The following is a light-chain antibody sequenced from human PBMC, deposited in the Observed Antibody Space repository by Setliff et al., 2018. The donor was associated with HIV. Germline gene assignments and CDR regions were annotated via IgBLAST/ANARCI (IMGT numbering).Light chain of an antibody. J-gene: IGLJ2*01. CDR1: STDVGGFTY. CDR3: SSDAGSDTLV. V-gene: IGLV2-8*01. Sequence: ALAQPPSASGSPGQSVTISCTGNSTDVGGFTYVSWYQHHPGKAPKLIIYDVDRRPSGVPDRLSGSKSGNTASLTVSGLQADDEADYYCSSDAGSDTLVFGGGTKVTVL. CDR2: DVD.